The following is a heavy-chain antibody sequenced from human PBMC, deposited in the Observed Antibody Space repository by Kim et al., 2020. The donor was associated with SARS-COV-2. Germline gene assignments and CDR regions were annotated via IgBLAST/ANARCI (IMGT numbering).Heavy chain of an antibody. J-gene: IGHJ5*02. D-gene: IGHD1-26*01. CDR2: IWYDGSNK. CDR3: ARDGGVGAVGWFDP. CDR1: GFTFSSYG. V-gene: IGHV3-33*01. Sequence: GGSLRLSCAASGFTFSSYGMHWVRQAPGKGLEWVAVIWYDGSNKYYADSVKGRFTISRDNSKNTLYLQMNSLRAEDTAVYYCARDGGVGAVGWFDPWGQGTLVTVSS.